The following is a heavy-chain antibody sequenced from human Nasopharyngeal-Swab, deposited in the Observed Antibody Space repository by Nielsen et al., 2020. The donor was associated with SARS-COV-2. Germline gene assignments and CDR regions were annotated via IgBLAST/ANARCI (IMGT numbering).Heavy chain of an antibody. Sequence: GSLRLSCTVSGGSISSSSYYWGWIRQPPGKGLEWIGYIYYSGSTYYNPSLKSRVTISVDTSKNQFSLKLSSVTAADTAVYFCAREAPPRPYSYGSGRYYGMDVWGQGTTVTVSS. CDR3: AREAPPRPYSYGSGRYYGMDV. V-gene: IGHV4-39*07. CDR2: IYYSGST. CDR1: GGSISSSSYY. J-gene: IGHJ6*02. D-gene: IGHD3-10*01.